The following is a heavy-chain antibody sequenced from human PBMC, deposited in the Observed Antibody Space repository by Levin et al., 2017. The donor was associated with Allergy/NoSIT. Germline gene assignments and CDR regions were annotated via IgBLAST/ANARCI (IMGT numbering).Heavy chain of an antibody. D-gene: IGHD1-7*01. V-gene: IGHV3-15*01. J-gene: IGHJ6*02. CDR1: GFTFSNAW. Sequence: GGSLRLSCAASGFTFSNAWMSWVRQAPGKGLEWVGRIKSKTDGGTTDYAAPVKGRFTISRDDSKNTLYLQMNSLKTEDTAVYYCTTATGTTMGYYYGMDVWGQGTTVTVSS. CDR2: IKSKTDGGTT. CDR3: TTATGTTMGYYYGMDV.